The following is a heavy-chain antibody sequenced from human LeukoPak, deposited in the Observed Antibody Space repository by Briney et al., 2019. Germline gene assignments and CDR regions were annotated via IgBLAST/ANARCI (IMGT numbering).Heavy chain of an antibody. CDR3: AKEAVAEYYFDY. D-gene: IGHD6-19*01. J-gene: IGHJ4*02. CDR2: IYAGGST. CDR1: GFTVSRNY. Sequence: GGSLRLSCVASGFTVSRNYLTWVRQAPGKGLEWVSVIYAGGSTYYADSVKDRFTISRDNSKNTLYLQMNSLRAEDTAVYYCAKEAVAEYYFDYWGQGTLVTVSS. V-gene: IGHV3-66*01.